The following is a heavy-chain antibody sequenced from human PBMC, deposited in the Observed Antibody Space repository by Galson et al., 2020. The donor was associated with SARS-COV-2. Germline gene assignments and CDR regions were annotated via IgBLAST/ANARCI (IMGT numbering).Heavy chain of an antibody. CDR1: GGTFSSYA. Sequence: ASVKVSCKASGGTFSSYAISWVRQAPGQGLEWMGRIIPIFGTANYAQKFQGRVTITADKSTSTAYMELSSLRSEDTAVYYWALQYSSGWSCDYWGQGTLVTVSS. J-gene: IGHJ4*02. CDR3: ALQYSSGWSCDY. CDR2: IIPIFGTA. V-gene: IGHV1-69*06. D-gene: IGHD6-19*01.